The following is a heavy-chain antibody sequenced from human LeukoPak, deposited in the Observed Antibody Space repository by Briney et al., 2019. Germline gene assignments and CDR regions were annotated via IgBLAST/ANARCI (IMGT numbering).Heavy chain of an antibody. CDR2: IYSSGST. V-gene: IGHV4-4*07. J-gene: IGHJ6*03. CDR3: AREGYTMAADYCYYHMDV. D-gene: IGHD6-13*01. Sequence: SETLSLTCTVSGGSIRSYYWSWIRQPAGKGLEWIGRIYSSGSTNYTPSLKSRVTMSVDTSKNQFSLKLSSVTAADTAVYYCAREGYTMAADYCYYHMDVWGKGTTVTVSS. CDR1: GGSIRSYY.